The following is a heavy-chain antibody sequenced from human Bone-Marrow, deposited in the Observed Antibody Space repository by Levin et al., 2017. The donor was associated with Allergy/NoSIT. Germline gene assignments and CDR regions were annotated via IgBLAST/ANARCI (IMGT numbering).Heavy chain of an antibody. CDR1: GYTFTDYD. CDR2: MNPKSGNT. V-gene: IGHV1-8*01. D-gene: IGHD3-3*01. CDR3: ARRDRITTYGVVPNGMDV. Sequence: ASVKVSCEASGYTFTDYDINWLRQANGQGFEWMGWMNPKSGNTGSAQKFQGRVTLTRNTSISTAYMELSSPTSEDTAVYYCARRDRITTYGVVPNGMDVWGQGTTVAVSS. J-gene: IGHJ6*02.